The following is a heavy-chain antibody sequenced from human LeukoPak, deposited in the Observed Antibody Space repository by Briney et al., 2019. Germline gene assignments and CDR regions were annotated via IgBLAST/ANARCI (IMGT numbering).Heavy chain of an antibody. D-gene: IGHD3-22*01. CDR2: ISAQHGQT. V-gene: IGHV1-18*01. CDR1: GYSENFYG. J-gene: IGHJ4*02. Sequence: VASVKVSCKTSGYSENFYGITWVRQVAGQGLEWMGWISAQHGQTEYAPNSQDRVTMTTDTYTNTAYMELRSLRSDDTAVYYCARAYYDSSGYYQRGDYWGQGTLVTVSS. CDR3: ARAYYDSSGYYQRGDY.